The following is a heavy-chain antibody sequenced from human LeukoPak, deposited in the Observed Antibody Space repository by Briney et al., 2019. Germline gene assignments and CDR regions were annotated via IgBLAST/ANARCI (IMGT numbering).Heavy chain of an antibody. CDR3: AKSASRYFFDY. J-gene: IGHJ4*02. Sequence: PGGSLRLSCTAPGFTFTNYALTWVRQAPGKGLEWVSIISGTGGSMYYADSVRGRFTISRDNSKNTLYLQMNSLRAEDTAVYYCAKSASRYFFDYWGQGTLVSVS. CDR2: ISGTGGSM. CDR1: GFTFTNYA. V-gene: IGHV3-23*01.